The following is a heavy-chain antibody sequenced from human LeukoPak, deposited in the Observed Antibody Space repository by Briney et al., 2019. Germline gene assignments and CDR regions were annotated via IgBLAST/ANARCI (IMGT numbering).Heavy chain of an antibody. CDR3: ARHESGNLDY. D-gene: IGHD1-26*01. Sequence: GGSLRLSCAASGFTFSSYIMNWVRQAPGKGLEWVSSISSSSSYIYYADSVKGRFTISRDNSKNTLYLQMNSLRAEDTAMYYCARHESGNLDYWGQGTLVTVSS. CDR2: ISSSSSYI. J-gene: IGHJ4*02. V-gene: IGHV3-21*04. CDR1: GFTFSSYI.